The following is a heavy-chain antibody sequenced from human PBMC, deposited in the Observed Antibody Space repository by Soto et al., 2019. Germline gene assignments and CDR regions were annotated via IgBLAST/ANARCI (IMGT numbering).Heavy chain of an antibody. J-gene: IGHJ6*03. Sequence: ASVKVSCKASGYTFTSYDINWVRQATGQGLEWMGWMNPNSGNTGYAQKFQGRVTMTRNTSISTAYMELSSLRSEDTAVYYCARGGHIVVVPAATYYMDVWGKGTTVTV. CDR2: MNPNSGNT. CDR1: GYTFTSYD. CDR3: ARGGHIVVVPAATYYMDV. V-gene: IGHV1-8*01. D-gene: IGHD2-2*01.